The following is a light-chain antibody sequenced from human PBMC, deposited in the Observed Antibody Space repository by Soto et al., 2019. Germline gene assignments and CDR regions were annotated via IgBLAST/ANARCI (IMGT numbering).Light chain of an antibody. Sequence: QSALTQPASVSGSPGQSITISCTGTSSDVGGYNYVSWYQQHPVKAPKLMIYKVSNRPSGASDRFSGSKSGNTASLTISGLQADDEADYYCTSFTTSSSLVFGGGTKLTVL. CDR3: TSFTTSSSLV. CDR2: KVS. V-gene: IGLV2-14*01. CDR1: SSDVGGYNY. J-gene: IGLJ2*01.